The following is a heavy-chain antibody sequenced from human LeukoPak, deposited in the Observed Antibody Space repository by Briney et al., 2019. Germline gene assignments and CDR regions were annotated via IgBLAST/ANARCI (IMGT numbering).Heavy chain of an antibody. CDR1: GGSISSYY. J-gene: IGHJ5*02. CDR3: ARAHGSGKFFWFDP. CDR2: IYYSGST. Sequence: SETLSLTCTVSGGSISSYYWSWIRQPPGKGLEWIGYIYYSGSTNYNPSLKSRVTISVDTSKNQFSLKLSSVTAADTAVYYCARAHGSGKFFWFDPWGQGTLVTVSS. D-gene: IGHD3-10*01. V-gene: IGHV4-59*01.